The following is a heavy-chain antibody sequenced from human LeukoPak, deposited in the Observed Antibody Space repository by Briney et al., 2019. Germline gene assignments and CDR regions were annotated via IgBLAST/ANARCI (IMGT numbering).Heavy chain of an antibody. J-gene: IGHJ3*02. D-gene: IGHD1-1*01. Sequence: PGGSLRLSCAASGFTFSSYGMHWVRQAPGKGLEWVAFIRYDGSNKYYADSVKGRFTISRDNAKESLFLQMNSLRPEDTALYYCASLKIRRIGNAFDIWGQGTMVTVSS. CDR3: ASLKIRRIGNAFDI. CDR1: GFTFSSYG. CDR2: IRYDGSNK. V-gene: IGHV3-30*02.